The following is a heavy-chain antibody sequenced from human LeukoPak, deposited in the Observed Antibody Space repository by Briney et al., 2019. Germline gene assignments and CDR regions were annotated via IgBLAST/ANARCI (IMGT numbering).Heavy chain of an antibody. J-gene: IGHJ4*02. CDR3: ARFGYVAAVDV. V-gene: IGHV3-7*01. CDR1: GFSCSAYW. CDR2: INPGGGET. Sequence: GVSLRRSCAASGFSCSAYWMTWVRQAPGTGREWVANINPGGGETYYVDPVRGRFSISRDNPKNLVYLQTNSLRAEDTAVYHCARFGYVAAVDVWGQGTPVTVSS. D-gene: IGHD2-15*01.